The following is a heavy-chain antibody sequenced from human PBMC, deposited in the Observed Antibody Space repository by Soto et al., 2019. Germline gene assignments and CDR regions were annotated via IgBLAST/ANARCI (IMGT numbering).Heavy chain of an antibody. CDR2: IIPIFGTA. CDR1: GGTFSSYA. J-gene: IGHJ5*02. D-gene: IGHD6-13*01. CDR3: AREPDTWLQLVPCFDP. Sequence: QVQLVQSGAEGKKPGSSVKVSCTASGGTFSSYAISWVRQAPGQGLEWMGGIIPIFGTANYAQKFQGRVTTTADESTSIACRELRSQISEDVAVIYCAREPDTWLQLVPCFDPGGKGPRFT. V-gene: IGHV1-69*01.